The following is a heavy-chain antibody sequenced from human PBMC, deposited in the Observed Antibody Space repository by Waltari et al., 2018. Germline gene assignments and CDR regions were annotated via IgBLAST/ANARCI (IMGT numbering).Heavy chain of an antibody. CDR1: GGTFSSYA. D-gene: IGHD2-15*01. Sequence: QVQLVQSGAEVKKPGSSVKVSCKASGGTFSSYAISWVRQAPGQGLEWMGGIIPVLGVANYAQKFQGRVTITADKSTSTAYMELSSLRSEDTAVYYCARDRTVVVAATPIAVDIWGQGTMVTVSS. CDR2: IIPVLGVA. V-gene: IGHV1-69*10. CDR3: ARDRTVVVAATPIAVDI. J-gene: IGHJ3*02.